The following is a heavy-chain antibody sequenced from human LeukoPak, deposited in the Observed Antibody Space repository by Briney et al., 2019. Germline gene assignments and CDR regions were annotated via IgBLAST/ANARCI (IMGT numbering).Heavy chain of an antibody. CDR2: ISYDGSNK. J-gene: IGHJ4*02. V-gene: IGHV3-30*19. CDR1: GFTFSSYG. CDR3: ARDPRGPTGYDHSGRDTFDY. Sequence: GGSLRLSCAASGFTFSSYGMHWVRQAPGKGLEWVAVISYDGSNKYYADSVKGRFTISRDNSKNTLYLQMNSLRGDDTAIYYCARDPRGPTGYDHSGRDTFDYWGQGTLVTVSS. D-gene: IGHD3-22*01.